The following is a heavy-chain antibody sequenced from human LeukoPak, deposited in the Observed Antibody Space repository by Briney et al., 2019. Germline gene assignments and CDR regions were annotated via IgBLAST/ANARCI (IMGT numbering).Heavy chain of an antibody. V-gene: IGHV3-23*01. CDR1: GFTFSSYA. J-gene: IGHJ4*02. D-gene: IGHD3-10*01. CDR3: AKDARTYYYGSGSYLHFDY. CDR2: ISGSGGST. Sequence: PGGSLRLSCAASGFTFSSYAMSWVRQAPGKGLEWVSAISGSGGSTYYADCVKGRFTISRDNSKNTVYLQKNSLRAEDTAVYYCAKDARTYYYGSGSYLHFDYCGQGTLVTVSS.